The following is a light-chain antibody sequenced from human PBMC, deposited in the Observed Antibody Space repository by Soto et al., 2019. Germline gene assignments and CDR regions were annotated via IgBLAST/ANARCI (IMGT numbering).Light chain of an antibody. CDR1: QGINSY. J-gene: IGKJ5*01. CDR2: SAS. V-gene: IGKV1-9*01. Sequence: DIQLTQSPSFLSASVGDRVTITCRASQGINSYLAWYQQKPGKAPKLLIYSASTLQSGVPSRFSGSGSGTEFTLTISSLQPEDFATYYCQHLTSYPRTFGQGTRLEIK. CDR3: QHLTSYPRT.